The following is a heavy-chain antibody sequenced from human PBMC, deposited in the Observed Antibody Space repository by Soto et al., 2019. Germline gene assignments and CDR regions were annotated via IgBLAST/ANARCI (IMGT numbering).Heavy chain of an antibody. J-gene: IGHJ4*02. CDR3: ARSEATGLDY. CDR1: GGSMSSSNW. D-gene: IGHD1-26*01. CDR2: AHHSGRT. Sequence: QVQLQESGPGLVKPSGTLSLTCTVSGGSMSSSNWWNWVRQSPGKGLEWIGEAHHSGRTNYNPSLKSRVTISVAKSKTPFSLKLSSVTAADTAVYYCARSEATGLDYWGQGTLVTVSS. V-gene: IGHV4-4*02.